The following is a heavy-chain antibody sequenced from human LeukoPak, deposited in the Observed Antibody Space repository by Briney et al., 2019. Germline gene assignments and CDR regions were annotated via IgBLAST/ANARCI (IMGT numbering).Heavy chain of an antibody. J-gene: IGHJ4*02. CDR1: GFTAIRNY. Sequence: GGSLRLSCAASGFTAIRNYMSWVRKAPGKRLEWVSVIYSGGSTYYADSVKGRFTISRDNSKNTLYLQMNSLRAEDTAVYYCATIAAAGIFDYWGQGTLVTVSS. CDR3: ATIAAAGIFDY. V-gene: IGHV3-53*01. CDR2: IYSGGST. D-gene: IGHD6-13*01.